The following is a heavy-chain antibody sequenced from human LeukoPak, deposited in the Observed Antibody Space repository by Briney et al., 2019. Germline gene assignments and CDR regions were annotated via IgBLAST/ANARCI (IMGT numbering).Heavy chain of an antibody. CDR1: GGSISSGDYY. V-gene: IGHV4-39*01. CDR2: IYYSGSA. Sequence: SQTLSLTCTVSGGSISSGDYYWSWIRQPPGKGLEWIGTIYYSGSAYCNPSLKTQVTISVDTSKNQFSLKLSSVTAADTAVYFCARGSQVDDFWSGYRAPLDYWGQGTLVTVSS. D-gene: IGHD3-3*01. J-gene: IGHJ4*02. CDR3: ARGSQVDDFWSGYRAPLDY.